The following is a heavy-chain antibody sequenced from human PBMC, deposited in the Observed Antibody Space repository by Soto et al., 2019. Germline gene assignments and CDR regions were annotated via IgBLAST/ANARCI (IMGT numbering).Heavy chain of an antibody. J-gene: IGHJ4*02. CDR1: GGSFSGYY. CDR2: INHSGST. Sequence: QVQLQQWGAGLLKPSETLSLTCAVYGGSFSGYYWSWIRQPPGKGLEWIGEINHSGSTNYNPSLKSRVTISVDTSKNQFSLKLSSVTAADTAVYYCARVQQWLVRGGFGYWGQGTLVTVSS. V-gene: IGHV4-34*01. D-gene: IGHD6-19*01. CDR3: ARVQQWLVRGGFGY.